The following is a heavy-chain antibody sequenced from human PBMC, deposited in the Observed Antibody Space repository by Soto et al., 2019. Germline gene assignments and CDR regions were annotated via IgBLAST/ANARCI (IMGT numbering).Heavy chain of an antibody. D-gene: IGHD2-2*01. Sequence: QVQLVQSGAEVRKPGSSVKVSCRASGGTFNNYVINWVRQAPGQGLGWMAGIIPIFGTANNAQKFQGRVTIAADKSTSTASMELTRRRSCDTAVYYCAGRCAGTNCLGHFDFWGQGTLVTVSS. CDR1: GGTFNNYV. J-gene: IGHJ4*02. CDR3: AGRCAGTNCLGHFDF. CDR2: IIPIFGTA. V-gene: IGHV1-69*06.